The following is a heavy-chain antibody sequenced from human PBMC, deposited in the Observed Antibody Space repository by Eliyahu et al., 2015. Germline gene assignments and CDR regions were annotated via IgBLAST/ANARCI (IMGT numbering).Heavy chain of an antibody. D-gene: IGHD3-10*01. CDR3: ARDRYYDSGTFLDS. CDR1: GFVFXSHG. J-gene: IGHJ4*02. V-gene: IGHV3-30*03. CDR2: ISKDGNKR. Sequence: QVQLVESGGGVVQPGWSLRLXCXTSGFVFXSHGMHWVXQAPXKGLEWXAVISKDGNKRFYAESVKGRFTISRDNSKNTLSLQMDSLRPEDTAVYYCARDRYYDSGTFLDSWGQGTLVTVSS.